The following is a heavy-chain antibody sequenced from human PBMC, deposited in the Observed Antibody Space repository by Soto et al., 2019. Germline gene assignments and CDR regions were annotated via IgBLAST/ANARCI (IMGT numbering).Heavy chain of an antibody. D-gene: IGHD3-22*01. CDR2: ISGSGGST. Sequence: PGGSLRLSCAASGFTFSSYAMSWVRQAPGKGLEWVSAISGSGGSTYYADSVKVRFTISRYNSKHTLYLQMNSLRAEDTAVYYCAKDVYCHSTGFSPNDYLGQGTLITVSS. J-gene: IGHJ4*02. V-gene: IGHV3-23*01. CDR1: GFTFSSYA. CDR3: AKDVYCHSTGFSPNDY.